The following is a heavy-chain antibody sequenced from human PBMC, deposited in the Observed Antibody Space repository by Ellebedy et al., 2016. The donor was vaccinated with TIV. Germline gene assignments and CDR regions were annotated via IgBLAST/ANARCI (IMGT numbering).Heavy chain of an antibody. CDR1: GFTFSSYG. CDR2: ISYDGSNQ. J-gene: IGHJ4*02. V-gene: IGHV3-30*03. CDR3: ARDAAGNGGKLDY. Sequence: PGGSLRLSCAASGFTFSSYGLHWVRQAPGKGLEWVAVISYDGSNQYYADSVKGRFTISRDNSKNTLYLQMHSLRAEDTAIYYCARDAAGNGGKLDYWGQGALVTVSS. D-gene: IGHD4-23*01.